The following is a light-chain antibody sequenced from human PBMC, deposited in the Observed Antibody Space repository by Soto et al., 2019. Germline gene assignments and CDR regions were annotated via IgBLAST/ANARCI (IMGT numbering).Light chain of an antibody. V-gene: IGLV2-14*01. CDR3: SSQTASATVL. CDR1: SSDVGAYDF. CDR2: DVT. J-gene: IGLJ2*01. Sequence: QSALTQPASVSGSPGQSITISCTGTSSDVGAYDFVSWYQHSPGKAPKLVTFDVTHRPPGISDRFSGSKSGNTASLIISGLRPEDEADYYCSSQTASATVLFGGGTKLTVL.